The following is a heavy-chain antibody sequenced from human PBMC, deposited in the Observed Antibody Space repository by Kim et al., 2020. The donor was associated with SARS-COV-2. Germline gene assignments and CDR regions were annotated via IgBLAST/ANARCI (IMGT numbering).Heavy chain of an antibody. J-gene: IGHJ2*01. CDR1: GFNFDASA. V-gene: IGHV3-9*01. Sequence: GGSLRLSCTTSGFNFDASAMHWVRQFPGKGLEWDSGITWNSGAIGYMDSVKGRFAISRDNAKNSLYLQMNSLRVEDTALYYCAKGGLGEGGRLSYFDLWGRGTLVTVSS. CDR3: AKGGLGEGGRLSYFDL. CDR2: ITWNSGAI. D-gene: IGHD1-26*01.